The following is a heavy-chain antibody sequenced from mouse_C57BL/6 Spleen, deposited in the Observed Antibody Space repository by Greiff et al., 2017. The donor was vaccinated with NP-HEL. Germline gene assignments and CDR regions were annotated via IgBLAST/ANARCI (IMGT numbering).Heavy chain of an antibody. CDR1: GYTFTSYW. J-gene: IGHJ2*01. V-gene: IGHV1-59*01. CDR2: IDPSDSYT. Sequence: VQLQQSGAELVRPGTSVKLSCKASGYTFTSYWMHWVKQRPGQGLEWIGVIDPSDSYTNYNQKFKGKATLTVDTSSSTAYMQLSSLTSEDSAVYYCASHYYGSTPYFDYWGQGTTLTVSS. D-gene: IGHD1-1*01. CDR3: ASHYYGSTPYFDY.